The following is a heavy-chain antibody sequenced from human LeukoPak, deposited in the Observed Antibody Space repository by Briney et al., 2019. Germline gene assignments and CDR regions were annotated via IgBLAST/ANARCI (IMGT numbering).Heavy chain of an antibody. V-gene: IGHV3-30*02. D-gene: IGHD6-25*01. CDR3: AKALYSSGPDAFDI. CDR1: GFTFSSYG. Sequence: GGSLRLSCSASGFTFSSYGMHWVRQAPGKGLEWVAMIRYDGRNKYYEESVKGRFTISRDNSKNTLYLQMDSLRAEDTAVYYCAKALYSSGPDAFDIWGQGTMVTVSS. J-gene: IGHJ3*02. CDR2: IRYDGRNK.